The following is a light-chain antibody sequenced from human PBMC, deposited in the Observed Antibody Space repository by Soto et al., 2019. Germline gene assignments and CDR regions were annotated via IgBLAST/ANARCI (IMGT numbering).Light chain of an antibody. Sequence: QCALTQPASVSGSPGQSITISCTGTSSDVGGYNYVSWYQQYPGKAPKLMIYDVTDRPSGVSNRFSGSKSGNTASLTISGLQPEDEADYYCSSYTSASTHWVFGGGTKLTVL. J-gene: IGLJ3*02. CDR3: SSYTSASTHWV. CDR1: SSDVGGYNY. V-gene: IGLV2-14*01. CDR2: DVT.